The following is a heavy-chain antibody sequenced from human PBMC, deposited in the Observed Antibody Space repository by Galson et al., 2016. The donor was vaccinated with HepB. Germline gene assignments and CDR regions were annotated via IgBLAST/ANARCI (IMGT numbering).Heavy chain of an antibody. CDR1: GFTLSSCRCA. D-gene: IGHD3-16*01. CDR3: AKDGWGTYVPLEF. J-gene: IGHJ4*02. CDR2: ITDTGINS. Sequence: SLRLSCAASGFTLSSCRCAMSWARQAPGKGLEWVAGITDTGINSYYAGSVKGRFTISRDTSKNTLYLQMDGLRAEDTAVYYCAKDGWGTYVPLEFWGQGTLVTVSS. V-gene: IGHV3-23*01.